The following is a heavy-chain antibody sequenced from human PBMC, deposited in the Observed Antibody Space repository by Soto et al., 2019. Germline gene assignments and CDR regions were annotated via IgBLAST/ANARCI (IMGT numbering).Heavy chain of an antibody. V-gene: IGHV4-59*11. CDR3: ARYYSSYVSYFDY. D-gene: IGHD5-12*01. CDR2: VYYTEDT. Sequence: PSETLSLTCTVSGGSIRSHYWSWIRQPPGKGLEWLGYVYYTEDTNYNPSLKSRVTISIDTSKNQFSLELNSVTAADTAVYYCARYYSSYVSYFDYWGQGALVTVSS. CDR1: GGSIRSHY. J-gene: IGHJ4*02.